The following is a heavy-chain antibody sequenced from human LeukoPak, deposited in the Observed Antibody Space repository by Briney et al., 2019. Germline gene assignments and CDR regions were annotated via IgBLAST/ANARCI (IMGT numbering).Heavy chain of an antibody. CDR1: GFPFSSYW. D-gene: IGHD6-13*01. Sequence: GGALGLSCAASGFPFSSYWMSWVRPAPGKGLGGVANIKQDGSEKYYVDSVKGRFTISRDNAKNSLYLQMNSLRAEDTAVYYCARDPDYSSSWYSVSDYWGQGTLVTVSS. V-gene: IGHV3-7*01. CDR3: ARDPDYSSSWYSVSDY. J-gene: IGHJ4*02. CDR2: IKQDGSEK.